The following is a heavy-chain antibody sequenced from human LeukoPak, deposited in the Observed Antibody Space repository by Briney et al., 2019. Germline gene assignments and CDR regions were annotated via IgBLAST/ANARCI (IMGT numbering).Heavy chain of an antibody. V-gene: IGHV3-23*01. CDR2: ISGSDGGT. D-gene: IGHD6-19*01. CDR1: GFGFSSFA. J-gene: IGHJ4*02. CDR3: AKDPNSGWGDY. Sequence: GGSLRLSCAASGFGFSSFAMSWVRQAPGKGLEWVSAISGSDGGTYYADSVKGRFTISRDNSKNTLSLQMNSLRAEDTAVYYCAKDPNSGWGDYWGQGTPVTVSS.